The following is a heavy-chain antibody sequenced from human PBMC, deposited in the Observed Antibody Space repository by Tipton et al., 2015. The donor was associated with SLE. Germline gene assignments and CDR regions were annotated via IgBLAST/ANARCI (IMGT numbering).Heavy chain of an antibody. CDR1: GGSISSYY. CDR3: ARGGLAARHFDY. D-gene: IGHD6-6*01. J-gene: IGHJ4*02. CDR2: IYYSGST. Sequence: TLSLTCTVSGGSISSYYWSWIRQPPGKGLEWIGYIYYSGSTNYNPSLKSRVTISVDTSKNQFSLKLSSVTAADTAVYYCARGGLAARHFDYWGQGTLVTVSS. V-gene: IGHV4-59*12.